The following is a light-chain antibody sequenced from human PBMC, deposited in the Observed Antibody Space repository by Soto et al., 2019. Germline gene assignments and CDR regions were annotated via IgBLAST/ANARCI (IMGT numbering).Light chain of an antibody. CDR2: GNK. V-gene: IGLV1-40*01. CDR3: KSFDEGVSGYV. J-gene: IGLJ1*01. CDR1: GLNIGAGYD. Sequence: QSVLTQPPSVSGALGQRVTISCTGSGLNIGAGYDVHWYQQLPGTAPKVVIYGNKIRPSGVPDRFSGSKSGTSASLAITGIQAEDEAEYYCKSFDEGVSGYVFGPGTKVTV.